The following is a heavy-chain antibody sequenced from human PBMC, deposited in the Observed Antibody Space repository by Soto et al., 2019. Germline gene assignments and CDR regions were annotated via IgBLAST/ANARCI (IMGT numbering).Heavy chain of an antibody. D-gene: IGHD3-9*01. CDR3: ARGEGLTGNWFDP. V-gene: IGHV4-61*01. CDR2: IYYSGST. CDR1: GGSVSSGSYY. Sequence: PSETLSLTCTVSGGSVSSGSYYWSWIRQPPGKGLEWIGYIYYSGSTNYNPSLKSRVTISVDTSKNQFSLKLSSVTAADTAVYYCARGEGLTGNWFDPWGQGTLVTVSS. J-gene: IGHJ5*02.